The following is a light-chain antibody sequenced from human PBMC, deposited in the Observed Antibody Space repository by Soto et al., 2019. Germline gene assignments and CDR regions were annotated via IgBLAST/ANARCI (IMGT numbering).Light chain of an antibody. CDR2: GAS. CDR1: QSVSSN. V-gene: IGKV3-15*01. J-gene: IGKJ4*01. CDR3: QQYNNWPPLH. Sequence: EIVMTQSPATLSVSPGERATLSCRASQSVSSNLAWYQQKPGQAPRLLIYGASTRATGIPARFSGSGSGTEFTLTISSLQSENFAVYYRQQYNNWPPLHFGGRTKVEIK.